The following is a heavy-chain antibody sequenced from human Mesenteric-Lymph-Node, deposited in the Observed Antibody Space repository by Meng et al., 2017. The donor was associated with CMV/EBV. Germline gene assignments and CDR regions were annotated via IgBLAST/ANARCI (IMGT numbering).Heavy chain of an antibody. CDR3: TRRSSLYNWNDVDD. J-gene: IGHJ4*02. CDR1: GYSFPNCW. V-gene: IGHV5-51*06. CDR2: IYPVDSDT. D-gene: IGHD1-1*01. Sequence: SGYSFPNCWIAWVRQRPGKGLEWMGIIYPVDSDTKYSPSFQGHVTISVDKSISTAYLQWDSLKASDTAIYYCTRRSSLYNWNDVDDWGQGTLVTVSS.